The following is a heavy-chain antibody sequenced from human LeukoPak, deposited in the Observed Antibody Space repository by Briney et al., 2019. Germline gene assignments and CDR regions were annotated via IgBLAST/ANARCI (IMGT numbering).Heavy chain of an antibody. CDR3: ARTRGIGAPYFDY. Sequence: GGSLRLSCAASGFTFNSYSMSWVRQAPGKGLEWISYISTSDSTIYYAGSVKGRFTISRDNAKNSLFLQMNSLRAADTAVYYCARTRGIGAPYFDYWGQGALVTISS. J-gene: IGHJ4*02. V-gene: IGHV3-48*01. CDR2: ISTSDSTI. CDR1: GFTFNSYS. D-gene: IGHD2-15*01.